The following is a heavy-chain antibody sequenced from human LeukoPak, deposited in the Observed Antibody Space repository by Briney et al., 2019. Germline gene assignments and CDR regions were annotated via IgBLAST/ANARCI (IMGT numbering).Heavy chain of an antibody. D-gene: IGHD1-26*01. CDR2: IIDRGNSI. V-gene: IGHV3-23*01. Sequence: GGSLRLSCAASGFTFRTYSVNWVRQAPGKGLEWVSTIIDRGNSIYYADSAEGRFTISRDNSKNTLYPQMNSLRAGDTAVYYCAKDPIFSGSYGVFDYWGLGTLVTVSS. J-gene: IGHJ4*02. CDR3: AKDPIFSGSYGVFDY. CDR1: GFTFRTYS.